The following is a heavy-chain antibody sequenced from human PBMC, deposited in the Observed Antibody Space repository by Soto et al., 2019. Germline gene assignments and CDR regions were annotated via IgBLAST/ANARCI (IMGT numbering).Heavy chain of an antibody. CDR2: IYHSGST. V-gene: IGHV4-30-2*03. J-gene: IGHJ4*02. CDR3: ARHTPAISISDH. Sequence: PSETLSLTCAVSGGSIXSGGYXXSWXXQPPGKGLEWIGYIYHSGSTYYNPPLKSRVTISVDTSKNQFSLKLSSVTAADTAVYYCARHTPAISISDHWGQGTLVTVSS. D-gene: IGHD2-15*01. CDR1: GGSIXSGGYX.